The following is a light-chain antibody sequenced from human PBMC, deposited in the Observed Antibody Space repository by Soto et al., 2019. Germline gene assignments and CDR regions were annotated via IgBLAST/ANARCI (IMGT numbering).Light chain of an antibody. CDR3: QQYNDWPLT. J-gene: IGKJ1*01. V-gene: IGKV3-15*01. Sequence: EIVMTQSPATLSVSPGERATLSCRASQSVSSNLAWYQQKPGQAPRLLIYGASTRATGIPARFSGSGSGTEFTLTISSLQSEDSAVYYCQQYNDWPLTFGQGTKVDI. CDR1: QSVSSN. CDR2: GAS.